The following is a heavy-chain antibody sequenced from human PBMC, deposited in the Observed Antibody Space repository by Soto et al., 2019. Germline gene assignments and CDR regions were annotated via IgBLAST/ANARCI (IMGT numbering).Heavy chain of an antibody. V-gene: IGHV3-23*01. CDR2: IRSNTDVT. J-gene: IGHJ4*02. D-gene: IGHD2-15*01. Sequence: PGGSLRLSCAASGFTFSSYAISWVRQAPGKGLEWVAAIRSNTDVTHYADSMRDRFTISRDNSANTIFLQMNSLRVEDSAVYFCAKASDGGWPYYFDSWGQGALVTVSS. CDR3: AKASDGGWPYYFDS. CDR1: GFTFSSYA.